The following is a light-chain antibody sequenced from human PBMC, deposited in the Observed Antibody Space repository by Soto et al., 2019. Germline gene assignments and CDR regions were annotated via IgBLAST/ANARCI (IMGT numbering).Light chain of an antibody. CDR3: QQRSDPPPLT. CDR1: QSVFGY. CDR2: DAY. J-gene: IGKJ4*01. V-gene: IGKV3-11*01. Sequence: EVVLTQSPATLSLSPGDRATLSCRARQSVFGYLAWYQHKPGQAPRLLIYDAYKRATGVPARFSGSGAETASPPTTSSQDPKNLAVYYCQQRSDPPPLTSGGGTKGDIK.